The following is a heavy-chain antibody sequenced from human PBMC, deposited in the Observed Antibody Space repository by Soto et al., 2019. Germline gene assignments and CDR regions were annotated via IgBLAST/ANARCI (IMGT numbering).Heavy chain of an antibody. CDR2: ISAYDGYT. V-gene: IGHV1-18*01. Sequence: GASVKVSCKASGDTFSSYGINWVRQAPGQGLEWLGWISAYDGYTNYAQILQGRVSMTTDTSRKTAYMELRSLRSDDTGVYYCARGGYYDSSGSRNYHYYGMIVWGQRSSVTVSS. CDR1: GDTFSSYG. J-gene: IGHJ6*02. D-gene: IGHD6-19*01. CDR3: ARGGYYDSSGSRNYHYYGMIV.